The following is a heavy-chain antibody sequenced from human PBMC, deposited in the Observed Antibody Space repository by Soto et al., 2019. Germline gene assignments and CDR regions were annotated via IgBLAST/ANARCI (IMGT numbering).Heavy chain of an antibody. CDR2: IWYDGSNK. CDR3: ARDGVIVTRSPYYYYGMDV. Sequence: QPGGSLRLSCAASGFTFSSYGMHWVRQAPGKGLEWVAVIWYDGSNKYYADSVKGRFTISRDNSKNTLYLQMNSLRAEDTAVYYCARDGVIVTRSPYYYYGMDVWGQGTTVTVSS. CDR1: GFTFSSYG. D-gene: IGHD1-26*01. J-gene: IGHJ6*02. V-gene: IGHV3-33*01.